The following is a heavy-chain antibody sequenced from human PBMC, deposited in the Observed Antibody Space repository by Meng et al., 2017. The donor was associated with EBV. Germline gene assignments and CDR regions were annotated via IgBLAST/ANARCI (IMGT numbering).Heavy chain of an antibody. CDR1: RGILRSFA. CDR2: IIPLFHTT. Sequence: QVRLVLAGAEVKQPGSSVKVSCKPSRGILRSFAISWVRQAPGQGLEWMGGIIPLFHTTNYAQKFQGRLHIIADESSATTYMELSSLRSEDTAIYYCASAEHYGDYVFEYWGQGTLVTVSS. J-gene: IGHJ4*02. V-gene: IGHV1-69*01. D-gene: IGHD4-17*01. CDR3: ASAEHYGDYVFEY.